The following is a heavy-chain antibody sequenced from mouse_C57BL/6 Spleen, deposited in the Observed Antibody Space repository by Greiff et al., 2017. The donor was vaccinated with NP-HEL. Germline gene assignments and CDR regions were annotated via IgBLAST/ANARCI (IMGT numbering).Heavy chain of an antibody. D-gene: IGHD2-2*01. CDR3: ASGWGYDVGAWFAY. CDR2: IYPRDGST. CDR1: GYTFTSYD. Sequence: VQLQQSGPELVKPGASVKLSCKASGYTFTSYDINWVKQRPGQGLEWIGWIYPRDGSTKYNEKFKGKATLTVDTSSSTAFMALQSLTSEDSAVLFWASGWGYDVGAWFAYWGQGTLVTVSA. J-gene: IGHJ3*01. V-gene: IGHV1-85*01.